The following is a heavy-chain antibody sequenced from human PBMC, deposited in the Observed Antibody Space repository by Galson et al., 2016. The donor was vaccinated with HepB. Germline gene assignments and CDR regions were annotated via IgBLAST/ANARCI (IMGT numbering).Heavy chain of an antibody. V-gene: IGHV6-1*01. J-gene: IGHJ4*02. CDR1: GDSVSSNSAG. CDR3: ARSYLLGRGFGS. D-gene: IGHD7-27*01. Sequence: CAISGDSVSSNSAGWYWIRQSPSRGLEWLGRTYYRSKWHFDYAESVESRIAIIPDTAKNQFSLQLNSVTPEDTSIYYCARSYLLGRGFGSWGQGTLVTVSS. CDR2: TYYRSKWHF.